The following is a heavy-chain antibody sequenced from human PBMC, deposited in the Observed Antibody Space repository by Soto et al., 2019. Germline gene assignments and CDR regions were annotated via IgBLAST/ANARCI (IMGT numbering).Heavy chain of an antibody. CDR3: AREVTMTVVVLGPYGMDV. D-gene: IGHD3-22*01. J-gene: IGHJ6*02. V-gene: IGHV1-2*02. CDR1: GYTFTGYY. Sequence: ASVKVSCKASGYTFTGYYMHWVRQAPGQGLEWMGWINPNSGGTNYAQKFQGRVTMTRDTSISTAYMELSRLRSDDTAVYYCAREVTMTVVVLGPYGMDVWGQGTMVTVSS. CDR2: INPNSGGT.